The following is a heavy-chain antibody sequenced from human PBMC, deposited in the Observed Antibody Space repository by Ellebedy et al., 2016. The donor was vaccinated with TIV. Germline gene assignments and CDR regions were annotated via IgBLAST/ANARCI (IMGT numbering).Heavy chain of an antibody. J-gene: IGHJ5*02. CDR2: ISSSSSYT. V-gene: IGHV3-11*06. CDR1: GFTFTGDW. Sequence: PGGSLRLSCGASGFTFTGDWMAWVRQAPGKGLDWVSYISSSSSYTNYADPVKGRFTISRDNAKNSLYLQMNSLRAEDTAVYYCARGPREWDLKSGNVPGKWFDPWGQGTLVTVSS. CDR3: ARGPREWDLKSGNVPGKWFDP. D-gene: IGHD1-26*01.